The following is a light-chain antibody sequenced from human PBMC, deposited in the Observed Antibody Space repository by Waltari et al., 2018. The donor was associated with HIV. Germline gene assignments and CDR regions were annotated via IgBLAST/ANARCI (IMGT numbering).Light chain of an antibody. V-gene: IGLV2-14*03. Sequence: QSALTQPASVSGSPGQSITISCTGTSSDVGGYNYVSWYQQHPGKAPKLMIYDVNNRPSGVSNRFSGSKSSNTASLTISGLQAEDEAHYYCSSYTSSSTLVFGGGTKLTVL. J-gene: IGLJ3*02. CDR2: DVN. CDR3: SSYTSSSTLV. CDR1: SSDVGGYNY.